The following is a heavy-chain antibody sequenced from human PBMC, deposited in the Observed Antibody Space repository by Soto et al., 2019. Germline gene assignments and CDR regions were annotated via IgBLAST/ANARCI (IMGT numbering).Heavy chain of an antibody. CDR3: AKDPNPNSGSLNWFDP. CDR1: GFAVSSNY. V-gene: IGHV3-53*04. Sequence: GGSLRLSCAASGFAVSSNYMSWVRQAPGKGLEWVSVIYSGGSTYYADSVKGRFTISRHNSRNTLYLQMNSLRAEDTAVYYCAKDPNPNSGSLNWFDPWGQGTLVTVSS. J-gene: IGHJ5*02. D-gene: IGHD1-26*01. CDR2: IYSGGST.